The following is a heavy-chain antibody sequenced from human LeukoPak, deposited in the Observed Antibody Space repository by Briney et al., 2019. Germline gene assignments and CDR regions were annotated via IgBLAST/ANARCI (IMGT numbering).Heavy chain of an antibody. CDR2: IYYTGNT. V-gene: IGHV4-59*01. J-gene: IGHJ4*02. Sequence: PSETLSLTCTVSGSSISSYYWNWIRQPPGEGLEWIGYIYYTGNTNYNPSLKSRVTISVDTSKNQFSLKLSSVTAADTAVYYCARWYYDSSGYRYFDYWGQGTLVTVSS. D-gene: IGHD3-22*01. CDR1: GSSISSYY. CDR3: ARWYYDSSGYRYFDY.